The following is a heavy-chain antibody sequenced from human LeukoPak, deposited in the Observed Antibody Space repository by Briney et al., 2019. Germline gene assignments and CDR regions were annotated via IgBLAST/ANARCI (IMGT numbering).Heavy chain of an antibody. Sequence: ASVKVSCKASGYTFTSYYMHWVRQAPGQGLKWMGIINPSGGSTSYAQKFQGRVTMTRDTSTSTVYMELSSLRSEDTAVYYCARDRRLYSSGWYQYDYYYGMDVWGQGTTVTVSS. J-gene: IGHJ6*02. V-gene: IGHV1-46*01. CDR1: GYTFTSYY. CDR2: INPSGGST. CDR3: ARDRRLYSSGWYQYDYYYGMDV. D-gene: IGHD6-19*01.